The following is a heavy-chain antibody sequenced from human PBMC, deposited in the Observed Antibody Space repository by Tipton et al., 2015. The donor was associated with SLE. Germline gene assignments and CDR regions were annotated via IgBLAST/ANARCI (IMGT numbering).Heavy chain of an antibody. J-gene: IGHJ6*03. V-gene: IGHV3-48*03. Sequence: SLRLSCAASGFTFSSYEMNWVRQAPGKGLEWVSYISSSGSTIYYADSMKGRFTISRDNSKNTLYLQMNGLRAEDTAVYYCARPYCSSTNCYTYYYYMDVWGKGTTVTVSS. CDR2: ISSSGSTI. D-gene: IGHD2-2*02. CDR3: ARPYCSSTNCYTYYYYMDV. CDR1: GFTFSSYE.